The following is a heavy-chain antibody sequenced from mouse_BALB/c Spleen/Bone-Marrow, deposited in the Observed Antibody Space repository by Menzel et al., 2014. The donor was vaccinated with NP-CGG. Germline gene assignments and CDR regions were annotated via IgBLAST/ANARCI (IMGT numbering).Heavy chain of an antibody. V-gene: IGHV1-77*01. CDR1: GYTFTDYY. D-gene: IGHD2-14*01. CDR3: TRSGVRTFAY. J-gene: IGHJ3*01. CDR2: IYPGSGNA. Sequence: VKVVESGAELARPGASVKLSCKASGYTFTDYYINWVKQRTGQGLEWIGEIYPGSGNAYYNEKFKGEATLTADKSSSTAYMQLSSLTSEDSAVYLCTRSGVRTFAYWGQGTLVTVST.